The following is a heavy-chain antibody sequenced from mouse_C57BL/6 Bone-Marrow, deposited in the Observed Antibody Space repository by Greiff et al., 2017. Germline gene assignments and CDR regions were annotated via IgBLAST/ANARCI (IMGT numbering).Heavy chain of an antibody. Sequence: VQLQQSGAELVRPGTSVKVSCTASGYAFTNYLIEWVKQRPGQGLEWIGVINPGSGGTNYNEKLKGKATLTADTSSSTAYLQQSSLTSEDYAVFCCARSKSWDSWFAFWGQGNVTTVTA. CDR2: INPGSGGT. CDR1: GYAFTNYL. J-gene: IGHJ3*01. CDR3: ARSKSWDSWFAF. D-gene: IGHD4-1*01. V-gene: IGHV1-54*01.